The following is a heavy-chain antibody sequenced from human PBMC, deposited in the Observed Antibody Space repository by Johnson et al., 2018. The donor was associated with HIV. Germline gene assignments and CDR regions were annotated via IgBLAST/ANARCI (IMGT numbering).Heavy chain of an antibody. CDR3: ARDPAGHRDDAFDI. V-gene: IGHV3-9*01. J-gene: IGHJ3*02. Sequence: QLVESGGGVVQPGRSLRLSCAASGFTFSSYAMHWVRQAPGKGLEWVSGISWNSGSIGYADSVKGRFTISRDNAKNSLYLQMNRLRAEDTAVYSCARDPAGHRDDAFDIWGQGTMVTVSS. CDR2: ISWNSGSI. CDR1: GFTFSSYA.